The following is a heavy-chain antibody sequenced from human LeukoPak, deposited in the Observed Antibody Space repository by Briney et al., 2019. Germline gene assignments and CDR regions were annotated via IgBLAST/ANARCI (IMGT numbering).Heavy chain of an antibody. V-gene: IGHV1-46*01. J-gene: IGHJ4*02. CDR1: GYTFTSYY. CDR3: ARAPIAAAGGYYFDY. CDR2: INPSWGST. D-gene: IGHD6-13*01. Sequence: ASVKVSCKASGYTFTSYYMHWVRQAPGQGLEWMGIINPSWGSTSYAQKFQGRVTMTRGRSRSTVYMELSSLRSEDTAVYYCARAPIAAAGGYYFDYWGQGTLVTVSS.